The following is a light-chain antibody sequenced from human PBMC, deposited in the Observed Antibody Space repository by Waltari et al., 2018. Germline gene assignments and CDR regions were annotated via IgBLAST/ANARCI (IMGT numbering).Light chain of an antibody. CDR2: EVT. Sequence: QSGLAQPASASGSPGQTITITCTGTSSDVGNYNLFSWYQQRPGKGPRLLIYEVTKRAPGTSDRFSASKSGNTASLSISGLQAQEDEADYYCCSYVGLGTYVFGTGTKVTV. V-gene: IGLV2-23*02. CDR1: SSDVGNYNL. J-gene: IGLJ1*01. CDR3: CSYVGLGTYV.